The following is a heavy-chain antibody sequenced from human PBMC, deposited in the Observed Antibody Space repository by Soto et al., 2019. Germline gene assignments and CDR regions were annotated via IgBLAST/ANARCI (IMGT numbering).Heavy chain of an antibody. D-gene: IGHD3-22*01. CDR1: GYTFTGYY. CDR2: INPNSGGT. Sequence: ASVKVSCKASGYTFTGYYMHWVRQAPGQGLEWMGWINPNSGGTNYAQKFQGRVTMTRDTSISTAYMELSRLRSDDTAVYYCARDDYYDSSGRPDMDVWGQGTTVTVSS. V-gene: IGHV1-2*02. J-gene: IGHJ6*02. CDR3: ARDDYYDSSGRPDMDV.